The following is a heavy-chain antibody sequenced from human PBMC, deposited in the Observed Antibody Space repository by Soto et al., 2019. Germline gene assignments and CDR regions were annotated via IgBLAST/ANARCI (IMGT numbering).Heavy chain of an antibody. V-gene: IGHV2-5*02. CDR2: IYWDDDK. J-gene: IGHJ5*02. CDR3: ARRVLYYDILTGYLNWFDP. Sequence: GSGPTLVNPTQTLTLTCTFSGFSLSTSGVGVGWIRQPPGKALEWLALIYWDDDKRYSPSLKSRLTITKDTSKNQVVLTMTNMDPVDTATYYCARRVLYYDILTGYLNWFDPWGQGTLVTVSS. D-gene: IGHD3-9*01. CDR1: GFSLSTSGVG.